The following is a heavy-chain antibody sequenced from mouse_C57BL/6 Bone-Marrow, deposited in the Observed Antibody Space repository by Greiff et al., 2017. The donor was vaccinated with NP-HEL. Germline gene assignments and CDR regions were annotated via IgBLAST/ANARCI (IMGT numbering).Heavy chain of an antibody. CDR1: GYTFTDYE. D-gene: IGHD2-3*01. J-gene: IGHJ4*01. CDR2: IDPETGGT. Sequence: VQLQQYGAELVRPGASVTLSCKASGYTFTDYEMHWVKQTPVHGLEWIGAIDPETGGTAYNQKFKGKAILTADKSSSTAYMELRSLTSEDSAVYYCTRYDGYYVNYYAMDYWGQGTSVTVSS. V-gene: IGHV1-15*01. CDR3: TRYDGYYVNYYAMDY.